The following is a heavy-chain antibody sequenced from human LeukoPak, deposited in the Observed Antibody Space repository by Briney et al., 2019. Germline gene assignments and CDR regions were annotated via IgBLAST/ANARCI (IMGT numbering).Heavy chain of an antibody. J-gene: IGHJ4*02. CDR1: GFTFSSYE. V-gene: IGHV3-48*03. CDR3: ARVAPGYSSSWYGVDY. D-gene: IGHD6-13*01. Sequence: GGSLRLSCAASGFTFSSYEMNWVRQAPGKGLEWVSYISSSGSTIYYADSVKGRFTISRDNAKNSLYLQMNSLRAEDTAVHYCARVAPGYSSSWYGVDYWGQGTLVTVSS. CDR2: ISSSGSTI.